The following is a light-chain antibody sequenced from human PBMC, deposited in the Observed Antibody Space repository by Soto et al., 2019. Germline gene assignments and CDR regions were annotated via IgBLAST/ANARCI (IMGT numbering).Light chain of an antibody. CDR2: SND. Sequence: QSVLTQPPSASGSPGQRVTVSCSGRGSNIGNNPVNWFQQLPGTAPKLLIYSNDQRPSGVPDRFSGSRSGTSASLAIGGLQSEDEADYYCASWDDSLSAFVFGNGTKVTVL. J-gene: IGLJ1*01. V-gene: IGLV1-44*01. CDR3: ASWDDSLSAFV. CDR1: GSNIGNNP.